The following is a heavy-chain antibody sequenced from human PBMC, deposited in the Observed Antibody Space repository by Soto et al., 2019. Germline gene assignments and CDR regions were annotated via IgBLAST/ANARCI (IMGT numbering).Heavy chain of an antibody. Sequence: SETLSLTCAVYGGSFSGYYWSWIRQPLGKGLEWIGEINHSGSTNYNPSLKSRVTISVDTSKNQFSLKLSSVTAADTAVYYCARGAGDTDYDYWGQGTLVTVSS. V-gene: IGHV4-34*01. D-gene: IGHD2-8*02. CDR2: INHSGST. CDR1: GGSFSGYY. J-gene: IGHJ4*02. CDR3: ARGAGDTDYDY.